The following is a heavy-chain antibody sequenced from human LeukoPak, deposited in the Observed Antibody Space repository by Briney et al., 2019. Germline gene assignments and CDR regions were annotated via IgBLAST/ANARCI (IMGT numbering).Heavy chain of an antibody. V-gene: IGHV1-2*02. J-gene: IGHJ6*03. Sequence: ASVKVSCKASGYTFTGYYMHWVRQAPGQGLEWMGWINPKRGDINYAQKFQGRVTMTRDTSISTVYMELSRLRSDDTAVYYCASGRTIFYYYMDVWGKGTTVTISS. CDR1: GYTFTGYY. CDR2: INPKRGDI. D-gene: IGHD3-3*02. CDR3: ASGRTIFYYYMDV.